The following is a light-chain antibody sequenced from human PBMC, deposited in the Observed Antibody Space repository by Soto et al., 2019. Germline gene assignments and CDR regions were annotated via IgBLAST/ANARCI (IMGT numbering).Light chain of an antibody. CDR1: QSVNSN. Sequence: EIVMTQSPATLSVSPGERATLSCRASQSVNSNYLAWYQQKPGEAPRLLIDGTSKRATDIPDRFSGSGSGTEFTLTISSLQPEDFATYYCQQHGQWPITFGQGTQMEIK. CDR3: QQHGQWPIT. J-gene: IGKJ5*01. CDR2: GTS. V-gene: IGKV3D-15*01.